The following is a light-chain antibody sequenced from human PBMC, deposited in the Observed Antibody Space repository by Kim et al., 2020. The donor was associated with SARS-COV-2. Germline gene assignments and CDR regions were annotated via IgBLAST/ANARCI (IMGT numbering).Light chain of an antibody. J-gene: IGKJ2*01. CDR3: QQRSNWIFT. CDR1: QSVSSQ. V-gene: IGKV3-11*01. Sequence: EIVLTQSPATLSLSPGERATLSCRASQSVSSQLAWYQQRPGQAPRLLIYDASNRATGIPARFTGSGSGTDFTLTISSLESEDFAVYYCQQRSNWIFTFGQGTKLDI. CDR2: DAS.